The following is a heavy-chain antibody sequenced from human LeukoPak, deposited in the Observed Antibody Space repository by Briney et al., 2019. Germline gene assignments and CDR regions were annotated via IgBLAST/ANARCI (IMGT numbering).Heavy chain of an antibody. CDR2: ISGSGDST. CDR3: AKHYQVVTAVQTLDY. Sequence: PGGSLTLSCTASGLTFSSYAMSWVRQAPGKGLEWVSTISGSGDSTYYADSVNGRFTISSDNSKNTLDLQMNILRAEDTAVYYCAKHYQVVTAVQTLDYWGQGTLVTVSS. V-gene: IGHV3-23*01. J-gene: IGHJ4*02. D-gene: IGHD2-21*02. CDR1: GLTFSSYA.